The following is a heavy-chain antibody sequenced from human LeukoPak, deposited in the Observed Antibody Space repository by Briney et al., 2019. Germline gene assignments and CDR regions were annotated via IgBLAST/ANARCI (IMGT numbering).Heavy chain of an antibody. Sequence: GGSLRLSCAASGFTFSNAWMSWVRQAPGKGLEWVGRIKSKTDGGTTDYAAPVKGRFTISRDDSKNTLYLQMNSLKTEDTAVYYCTTANYDFWSGYYSYWGQGTLVTVSS. CDR1: GFTFSNAW. V-gene: IGHV3-15*01. CDR3: TTANYDFWSGYYSY. D-gene: IGHD3-3*01. J-gene: IGHJ4*02. CDR2: IKSKTDGGTT.